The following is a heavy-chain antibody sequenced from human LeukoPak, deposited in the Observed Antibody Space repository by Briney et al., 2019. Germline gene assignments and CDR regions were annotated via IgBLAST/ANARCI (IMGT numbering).Heavy chain of an antibody. CDR3: GRETGGDRRFDY. V-gene: IGHV1-46*01. D-gene: IGHD7-27*01. CDR1: GYTFTSYY. J-gene: IGHJ4*02. CDR2: VNPSSGRT. Sequence: ASVKVSCKASGYTFTSYYMHWVRQAPGQGLEWMGIVNPSSGRTTYAQKFQGRVTMTRDTSTSTVYMELSSLRSEDTAVYYCGRETGGDRRFDYWGQGTLVTVSS.